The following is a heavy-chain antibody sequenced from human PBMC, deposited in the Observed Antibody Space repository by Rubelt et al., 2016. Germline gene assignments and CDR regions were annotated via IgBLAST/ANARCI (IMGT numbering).Heavy chain of an antibody. CDR2: IYYSGST. V-gene: IGHV4-34*01. Sequence: QVQLQQWGAGLLKPSETLSLTCAVYGGSFSSYYWSWIRQPPGKGLEWIGYIYYSGSTYYNPSLKSRVTISVDTSKNQFSLKLSSVTAADTAVYYCARGRRTYYYGSGSYSSEYFQHWGQGTLVTVSS. CDR3: ARGRRTYYYGSGSYSSEYFQH. CDR1: GGSFSSYY. J-gene: IGHJ1*01. D-gene: IGHD3-10*01.